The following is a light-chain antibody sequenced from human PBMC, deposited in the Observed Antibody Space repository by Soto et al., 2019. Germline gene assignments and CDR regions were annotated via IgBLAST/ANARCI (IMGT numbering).Light chain of an antibody. Sequence: DIQMPQSPSSLSASVGDRVTITCRASQSISSYLHWYQQKPGKAPKLLIYAASSLQSGVPSRFSGSGSGTDFTLTISSLQPEDFATYYCQQSYSIPITFGQGTRLEIK. CDR3: QQSYSIPIT. J-gene: IGKJ5*01. CDR1: QSISSY. CDR2: AAS. V-gene: IGKV1-39*01.